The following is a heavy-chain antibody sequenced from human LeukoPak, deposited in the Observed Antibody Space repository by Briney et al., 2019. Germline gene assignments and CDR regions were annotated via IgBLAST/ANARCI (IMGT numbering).Heavy chain of an antibody. J-gene: IGHJ2*01. D-gene: IGHD3-10*01. CDR3: ARERGDDWYFDL. CDR1: GGSISSGDYY. CDR2: IYYSGST. Sequence: PSQTLSLTCTVSGGSISSGDYYWSWIRQPPGKGLEWIGYIYYSGSTYYNPSLKSRVTISVDTSKNQFSLKLSSVTAADTAVYYCARERGDDWYFDLWGRGTLVTVSS. V-gene: IGHV4-30-4*01.